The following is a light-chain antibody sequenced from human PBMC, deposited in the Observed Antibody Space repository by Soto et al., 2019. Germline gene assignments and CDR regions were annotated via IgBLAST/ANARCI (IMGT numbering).Light chain of an antibody. V-gene: IGKV1-5*01. CDR2: DAS. CDR3: QQYHTYWT. CDR1: QRISNW. Sequence: DIQMTQSPSTLSAFEGDRVTITCRASQRISNWLAWYQQKPGKVPKVLIYDASSLENGVPSRFSGSGSGTEFSLTISSLQHDDSATYYCQQYHTYWTFGQGTKVEV. J-gene: IGKJ1*01.